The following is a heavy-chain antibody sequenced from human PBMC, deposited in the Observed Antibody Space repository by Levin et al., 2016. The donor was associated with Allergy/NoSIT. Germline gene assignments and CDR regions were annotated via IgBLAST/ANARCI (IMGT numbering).Heavy chain of an antibody. J-gene: IGHJ5*02. V-gene: IGHV4-30-4*01. CDR2: IYYSGST. CDR3: AREQRWFDP. Sequence: WIRQPPGKGLEWIGYIYYSGSTYYNPSLKSRVTISVGTSKNQFSLKLSSVTAADTAVYYCAREQRWFDPWGQGTLVTVSS.